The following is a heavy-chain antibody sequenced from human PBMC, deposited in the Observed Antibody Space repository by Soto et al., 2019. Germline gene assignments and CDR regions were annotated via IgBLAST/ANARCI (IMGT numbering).Heavy chain of an antibody. CDR3: AKDSLRSAQADY. V-gene: IGHV3-23*01. D-gene: IGHD3-16*01. CDR1: GFTFSSYA. J-gene: IGHJ4*02. CDR2: ISGSGGST. Sequence: GSLRLSCAASGFTFSSYAMSWVRQAPGKGLEWVSAISGSGGSTYFADSVKGRFTISRDNSKSTLYLQMNSLRAEDTAVYYCAKDSLRSAQADYWGQGTLVTVSS.